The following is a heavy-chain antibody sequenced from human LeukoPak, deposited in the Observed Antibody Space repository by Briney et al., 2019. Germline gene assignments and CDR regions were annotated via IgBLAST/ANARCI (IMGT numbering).Heavy chain of an antibody. CDR3: AREGPTVPNGMDV. CDR1: GYTFTSYG. CDR2: ISAYNGNT. J-gene: IGHJ6*02. V-gene: IGHV1-18*01. Sequence: ASVKVSCKASGYTFTSYGISWVRQAPGQGLEWMGWISAYNGNTKYAQKFQGRVTMTTDTSTSTAYMELRSLRSDDTAMYYCAREGPTVPNGMDVWGQGTTVTVSS.